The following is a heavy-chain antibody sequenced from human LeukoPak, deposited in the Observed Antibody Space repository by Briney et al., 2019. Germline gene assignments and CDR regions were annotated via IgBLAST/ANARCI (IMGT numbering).Heavy chain of an antibody. CDR3: ASRDKGYYYGMDV. CDR2: ICSGGST. CDR1: GSTVISNY. V-gene: IGHV3-66*01. J-gene: IGHJ6*02. D-gene: IGHD5-24*01. Sequence: PGRSLRLSCAAPGSTVISNYRSWVRHPPGKGREWVSLICSGGSTYYVDSVKGRFTIFRENSKNTLYLQMNSVRAEDTAVYYCASRDKGYYYGMDVWGQGTTVTVSS.